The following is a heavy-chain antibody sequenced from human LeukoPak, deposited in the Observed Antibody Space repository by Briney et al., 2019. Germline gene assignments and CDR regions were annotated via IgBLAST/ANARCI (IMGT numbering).Heavy chain of an antibody. CDR3: AKDQCSSTSCYLFDF. J-gene: IGHJ4*02. CDR1: GFTFSSYA. D-gene: IGHD2-2*01. V-gene: IGHV3-23*01. Sequence: GGSLRLSCAASGFTFSSYAMNWVRQVPGKGLEWVSSISGSGSSTFYAGSVKGRFTISRDNSENTLWLQLDSPRADDTAVYYCAKDQCSSTSCYLFDFWGQGALVTVSS. CDR2: ISGSGSST.